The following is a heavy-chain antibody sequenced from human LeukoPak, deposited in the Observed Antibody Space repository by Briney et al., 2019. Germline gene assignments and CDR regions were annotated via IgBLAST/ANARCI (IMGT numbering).Heavy chain of an antibody. V-gene: IGHV4-59*01. Sequence: PSETLSLTCTVSGGSISSYYWSWIRQPPGKGLEWIGYIYYSGSTNYNSSLKSRVTISVDTSKNQFSLKLSSVTAADTTVYYCARGFGDPGYYYGMDVWGQGTTVTVSS. D-gene: IGHD3-10*01. CDR1: GGSISSYY. J-gene: IGHJ6*02. CDR3: ARGFGDPGYYYGMDV. CDR2: IYYSGST.